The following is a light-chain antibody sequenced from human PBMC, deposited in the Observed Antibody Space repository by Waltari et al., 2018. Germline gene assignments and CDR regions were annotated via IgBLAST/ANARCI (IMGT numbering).Light chain of an antibody. CDR1: NIGSKD. CDR2: RDS. V-gene: IGLV3-9*01. J-gene: IGLJ3*02. Sequence: SYELTQPLSVSVALGQTARITCGGNNIGSKDVHWYQQKPGQAPVLVIYRDSDRPSGVPERFSCSNSVSETTATLTISEVQAGDEADYYCQVWDINSWVFGGGTKVAVL. CDR3: QVWDINSWV.